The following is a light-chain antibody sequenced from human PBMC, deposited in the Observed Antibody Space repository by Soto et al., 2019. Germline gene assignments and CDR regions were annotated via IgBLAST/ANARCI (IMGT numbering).Light chain of an antibody. V-gene: IGKV1-5*03. CDR2: KAS. Sequence: DIQMTQSPSTLCASVGDRVTITCRASQSISIWLAWYQQKPGKAPKLLIYKASSLESGVPSRFSGSGSGTEFTLTISSLQPDDYATYYCQQYDSYSWTFGQGTKVEIK. CDR3: QQYDSYSWT. CDR1: QSISIW. J-gene: IGKJ1*01.